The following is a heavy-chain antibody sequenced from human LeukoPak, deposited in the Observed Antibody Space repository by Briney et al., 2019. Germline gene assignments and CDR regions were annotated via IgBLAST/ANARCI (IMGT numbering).Heavy chain of an antibody. CDR1: DYSINSGYY. CDR2: IYQSGHT. Sequence: SETLSLTCSVSDYSINSGYYWGWIRQPPGKWLEWIGSIYQSGHTYYNPSLKSRVTISVDTSKNQFSLELNSVIAADTAVYYCARQVATKGEWAFDIWGQGTLVTVSS. D-gene: IGHD5-12*01. V-gene: IGHV4-38-2*02. J-gene: IGHJ3*02. CDR3: ARQVATKGEWAFDI.